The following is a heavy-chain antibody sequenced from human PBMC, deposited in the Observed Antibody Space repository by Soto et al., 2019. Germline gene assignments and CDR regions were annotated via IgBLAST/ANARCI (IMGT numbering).Heavy chain of an antibody. Sequence: QVQLVQSGAEVKKPGASVKVSCKASGYTFTGYYMHWVRQAPGQGLEWMGWINPNSGGTNYAQKFQGRVTMTGDTSISTAYMELSRLRSDDTAVYYCAGKYYDFWSGSYDAFDIWGQGTMVTVSS. CDR2: INPNSGGT. V-gene: IGHV1-2*02. CDR1: GYTFTGYY. D-gene: IGHD3-3*01. CDR3: AGKYYDFWSGSYDAFDI. J-gene: IGHJ3*02.